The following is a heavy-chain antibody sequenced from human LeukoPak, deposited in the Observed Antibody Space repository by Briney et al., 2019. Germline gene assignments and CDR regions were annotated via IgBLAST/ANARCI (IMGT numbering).Heavy chain of an antibody. CDR3: ARSYDYYYGSGNFSPFWKY. Sequence: PGGSLRLSCVASGFAFNTYWMSWVRQAPGKGLEWVANIKQDGSEKYYVDSVKGRFTISRDNANKSLFLQMNGLRAEDTAVYFCARSYDYYYGSGNFSPFWKYWGQGTLVTVSS. CDR1: GFAFNTYW. V-gene: IGHV3-7*01. J-gene: IGHJ4*02. D-gene: IGHD3-10*01. CDR2: IKQDGSEK.